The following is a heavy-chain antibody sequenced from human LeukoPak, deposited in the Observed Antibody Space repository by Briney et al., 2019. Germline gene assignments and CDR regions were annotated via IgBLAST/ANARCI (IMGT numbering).Heavy chain of an antibody. CDR2: ISGSGVGT. Sequence: PGGSLRLSCAASGFTFSHCAMSWVRQAPGMGLEWVSAISGSGVGTNYADSVKGRFTISRDNSKNTLYLQMNSLRAEDTAVYYCAKNGRYDHDTYFFDFWGQGTLVTVSS. J-gene: IGHJ4*02. CDR1: GFTFSHCA. CDR3: AKNGRYDHDTYFFDF. V-gene: IGHV3-23*01. D-gene: IGHD1-14*01.